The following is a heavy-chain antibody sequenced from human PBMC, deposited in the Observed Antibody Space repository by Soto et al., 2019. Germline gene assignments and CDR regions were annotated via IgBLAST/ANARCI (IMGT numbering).Heavy chain of an antibody. J-gene: IGHJ6*02. CDR3: ARSPHRPNYSNAMDV. V-gene: IGHV5-51*01. D-gene: IGHD6-6*01. CDR2: IYPGDSDT. CDR1: GYSFTSYW. Sequence: GESLKISCKGSGYSFTSYWIGWVRQMPGKGLEWMGIIYPGDSDTRYSPSFQGQVTISADKSISTAYLQWSSLKASDTAMYYCARSPHRPNYSNAMDVWGQGTTVTVSS.